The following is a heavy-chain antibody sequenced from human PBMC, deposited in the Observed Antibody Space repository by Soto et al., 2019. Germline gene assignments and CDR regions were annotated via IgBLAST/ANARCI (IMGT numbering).Heavy chain of an antibody. V-gene: IGHV4-39*01. CDR3: ARWGRYSSGWYNFDY. D-gene: IGHD6-19*01. CDR1: GGSISSSSYY. J-gene: IGHJ4*02. Sequence: SETLSLTCTVSGGSISSSSYYWGWIRQPPGKGLEWIGSIYYSGSTYYNPSLKSRVTISVDTSKNRFSLKLSSVTAADTAVYYCARWGRYSSGWYNFDYWGQGTLVTVSS. CDR2: IYYSGST.